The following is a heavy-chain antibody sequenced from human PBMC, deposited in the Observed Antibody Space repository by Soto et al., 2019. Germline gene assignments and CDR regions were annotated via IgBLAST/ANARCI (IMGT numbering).Heavy chain of an antibody. CDR3: TKLGYYDSHVDY. J-gene: IGHJ4*02. CDR2: IKSKTDGGTT. V-gene: IGHV3-15*01. CDR1: GFTFSNAW. D-gene: IGHD3-22*01. Sequence: EVQLVESGGGLVKPGGSLRLSCAASGFTFSNAWMSWVRQAPGKGLEWVGRIKSKTDGGTTDYAAPVKGRFTISRDDSKNTLYLQMNSLKTEDTAVYYCTKLGYYDSHVDYWGQGTLVTVSS.